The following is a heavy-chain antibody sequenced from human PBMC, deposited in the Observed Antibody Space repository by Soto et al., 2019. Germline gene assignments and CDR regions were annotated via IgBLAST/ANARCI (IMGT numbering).Heavy chain of an antibody. Sequence: GGSLRLSCAASGFTFSDYYMSWIRQAPGKGLEWVSYISSSGSTIYYADSVKGRFTISRDNAKNSLYLQMNSLGAEDTAMYYCASHDYYGSGSLGYWGQGTLVTVSS. V-gene: IGHV3-11*01. CDR1: GFTFSDYY. CDR3: ASHDYYGSGSLGY. CDR2: ISSSGSTI. J-gene: IGHJ4*02. D-gene: IGHD3-10*01.